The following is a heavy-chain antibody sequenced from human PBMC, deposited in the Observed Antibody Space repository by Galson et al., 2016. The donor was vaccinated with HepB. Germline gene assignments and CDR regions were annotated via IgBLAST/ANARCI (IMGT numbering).Heavy chain of an antibody. CDR3: ARDLTTVTMLRLGY. D-gene: IGHD4-17*01. J-gene: IGHJ4*02. Sequence: SLRLSCAASGFTFSSYGMHWVRQAPGKGLEWVAVIWYDGSHKNYADSVKGRFTISRDNSKNTLYLQMNSLRAEDTAVYYCARDLTTVTMLRLGYWGQGTRVTVSS. V-gene: IGHV3-33*01. CDR1: GFTFSSYG. CDR2: IWYDGSHK.